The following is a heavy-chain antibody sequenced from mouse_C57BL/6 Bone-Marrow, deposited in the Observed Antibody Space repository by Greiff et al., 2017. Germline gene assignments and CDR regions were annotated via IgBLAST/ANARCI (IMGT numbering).Heavy chain of an antibody. J-gene: IGHJ4*01. Sequence: EVMLVESGGDLVKPGGSLKLSCAASGFTFSSYGMSWVRQTPDKRLEWVATISSGGSYTYYPDSVKGRFTISRDNAKNTLYLQMSSLKSEDTAMYYCARHARRYYYARDYWGQGTSVTVSS. D-gene: IGHD1-1*01. CDR1: GFTFSSYG. CDR2: ISSGGSYT. CDR3: ARHARRYYYARDY. V-gene: IGHV5-6*01.